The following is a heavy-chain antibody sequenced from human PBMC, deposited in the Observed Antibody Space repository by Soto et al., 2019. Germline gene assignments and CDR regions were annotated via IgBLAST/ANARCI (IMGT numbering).Heavy chain of an antibody. J-gene: IGHJ3*02. CDR1: GFTFSNAW. CDR2: IKSKTDGGTT. V-gene: IGHV3-15*01. D-gene: IGHD2-21*01. CDR3: TTLFGLLDAFDI. Sequence: XGSLRLSCAASGFTFSNAWMSWVRKAPGKGLEWVGRIKSKTDGGTTDYAAPVKGRLTISRDDPKNTLSLQMNSLKTEDTAVYYCTTLFGLLDAFDIWGQGTMVTVSS.